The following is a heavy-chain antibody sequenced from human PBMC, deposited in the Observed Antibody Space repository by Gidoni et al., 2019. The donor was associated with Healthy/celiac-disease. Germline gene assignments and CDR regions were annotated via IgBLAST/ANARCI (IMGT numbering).Heavy chain of an antibody. CDR1: GFTFSDHY. CDR2: TRNKANSYTT. CDR3: ARVHRGKGAFDI. D-gene: IGHD3-10*01. V-gene: IGHV3-72*01. Sequence: EVQLVESGGGVVQPGGSLRLSCAASGFTFSDHYMDWVRQAPGKGLGWVGRTRNKANSYTTEYAASVKGRFTISRDDSKNSLYLQMNSLKTEDTAVYYCARVHRGKGAFDIWGQGTMVTVSS. J-gene: IGHJ3*02.